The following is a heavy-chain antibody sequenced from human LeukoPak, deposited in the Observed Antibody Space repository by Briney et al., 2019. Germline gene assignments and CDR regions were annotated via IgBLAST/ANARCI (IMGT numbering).Heavy chain of an antibody. CDR3: AREPTYYDYVWGSYRYSWFDP. V-gene: IGHV3-30*04. D-gene: IGHD3-16*02. Sequence: GGSLRLSCAASGFTFSSYAMHWVRQAPGKGLEWVAVISYDGSNKYYADSVKGRFTISRDNAKNSLYLQMNSLRAEDTAVYYCAREPTYYDYVWGSYRYSWFDPWGQGTLVTVSS. J-gene: IGHJ5*02. CDR2: ISYDGSNK. CDR1: GFTFSSYA.